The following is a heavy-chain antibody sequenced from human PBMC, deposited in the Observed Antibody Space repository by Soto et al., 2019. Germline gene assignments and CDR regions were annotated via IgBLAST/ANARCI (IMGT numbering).Heavy chain of an antibody. CDR2: INQDGSEK. V-gene: IGHV3-7*01. J-gene: IGHJ4*01. D-gene: IGHD2-8*01. CDR1: QISFSSYW. CDR3: ATDLGGPNY. Sequence: EEQLVESGGGLVQPGGSLKLSCVVSQISFSSYWMTWVRQAPGKGLECVANINQDGSEKYYEDSVKGRFTISRDNTKNSLYLHMNSLRAEDTAVYYCATDLGGPNYWGHGTLVAVSS.